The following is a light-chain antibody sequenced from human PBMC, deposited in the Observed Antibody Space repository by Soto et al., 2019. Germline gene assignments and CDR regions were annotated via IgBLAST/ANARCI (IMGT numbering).Light chain of an antibody. CDR1: QGISSY. J-gene: IGKJ4*01. V-gene: IGKV1-9*01. Sequence: DIQLTQSPSFLSASVGDRVTITCRASQGISSYLAWYQQKSGKAPKLLIYAASTLQSGVPSRFSGSGSGTEFTLTISSMQTEDFATYYCQQVNTYPLTFGGGTKVDIK. CDR2: AAS. CDR3: QQVNTYPLT.